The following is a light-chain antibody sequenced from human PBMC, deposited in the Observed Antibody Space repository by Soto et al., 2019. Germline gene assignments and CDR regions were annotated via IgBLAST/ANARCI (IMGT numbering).Light chain of an antibody. J-gene: IGKJ4*01. V-gene: IGKV3-15*01. CDR2: RTS. CDR3: KQYNNWPRAT. Sequence: EIVMTQSPATLSVSPGERATLSCRASQSISSNLAWYQQKPGQAPKLLMFRTSSRATGFPARFSGSGSGTEFNLTISNLKSEDFGVYYCKQYNNWPRATFGGGTKVEIK. CDR1: QSISSN.